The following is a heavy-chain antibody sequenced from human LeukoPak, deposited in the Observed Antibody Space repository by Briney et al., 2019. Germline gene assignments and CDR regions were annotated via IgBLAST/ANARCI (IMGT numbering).Heavy chain of an antibody. V-gene: IGHV4-39*07. D-gene: IGHD3-3*02. J-gene: IGHJ1*01. CDR3: ARCESPTSTSAEYFQH. Sequence: PSETLSLTCTVSGLSINSTSYYWGWIRQSPETGLEWIASIYYSGDTNYNPSLKSRVTISVDTSKNQFSLKLSSVTAADTAVYYCARCESPTSTSAEYFQHWGQGTLVTVSS. CDR1: GLSINSTSYY. CDR2: IYYSGDT.